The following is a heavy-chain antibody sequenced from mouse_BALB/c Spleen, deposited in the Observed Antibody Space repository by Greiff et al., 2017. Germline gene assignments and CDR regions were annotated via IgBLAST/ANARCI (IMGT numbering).Heavy chain of an antibody. J-gene: IGHJ2*01. CDR3: ARPDYRSDFDY. CDR1: DYTFTSYW. V-gene: IGHV1-7*01. Sequence: QVQLQQSGAELAKPGASVKMSCKASDYTFTSYWMHWVKQRPGQGLEWIGYINPSTGYTEYNQKFKDKATLTADKSSSTAYMQLSSLTSEDSAVYYCARPDYRSDFDYWGQGTTLTVSS. D-gene: IGHD2-14*01. CDR2: INPSTGYT.